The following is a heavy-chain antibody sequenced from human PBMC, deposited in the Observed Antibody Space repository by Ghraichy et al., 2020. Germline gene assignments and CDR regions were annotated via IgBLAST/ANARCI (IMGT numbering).Heavy chain of an antibody. CDR1: GGSISSYY. CDR3: ARGRGDYVELDY. CDR2: IYTPENT. Sequence: TLSLTCTVSGGSISSYYWSWIRQPAGRGLEWIGRIYTPENTKYNPSLKSRVTMSVDTSKNQFSLKLSSVTAAGTAVYYCARGRGDYVELDYWGQGSLVTVSS. V-gene: IGHV4-4*07. J-gene: IGHJ4*02. D-gene: IGHD4-17*01.